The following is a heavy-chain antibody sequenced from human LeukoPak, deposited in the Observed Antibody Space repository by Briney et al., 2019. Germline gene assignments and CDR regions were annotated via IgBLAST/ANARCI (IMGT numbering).Heavy chain of an antibody. CDR2: IYYSRST. V-gene: IGHV4-59*01. CDR3: AMTSTIFGGHYYYGKDV. J-gene: IGHJ6*02. D-gene: IGHD3-3*01. Sequence: PSETLSLTCTVSGGSISSYYWSWIRQPPGKGLEWIGYIYYSRSTNYNPSLKSRVTISVDTSKNQFSLRLSSVTAADTAVYYCAMTSTIFGGHYYYGKDVWGQGTTVTVSS. CDR1: GGSISSYY.